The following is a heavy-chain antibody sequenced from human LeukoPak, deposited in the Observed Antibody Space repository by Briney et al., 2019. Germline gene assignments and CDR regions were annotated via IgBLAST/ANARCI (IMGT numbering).Heavy chain of an antibody. CDR2: IYRTGRT. V-gene: IGHV4-4*09. Sequence: SETLSLTRNVSGGSIGNYYWTWIRQSPGKGLEWIGYIYRTGRTDYNASLKSRVSISVDKSENRFSLKLTSMTTADTAVYYCVRGFSGLFYFFDHWGQGAPVTVSS. D-gene: IGHD6-19*01. J-gene: IGHJ4*02. CDR3: VRGFSGLFYFFDH. CDR1: GGSIGNYY.